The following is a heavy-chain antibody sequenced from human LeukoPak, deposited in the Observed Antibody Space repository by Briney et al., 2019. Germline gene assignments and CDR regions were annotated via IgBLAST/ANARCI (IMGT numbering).Heavy chain of an antibody. J-gene: IGHJ6*02. CDR3: ARVSSSSWYVDYYGMDV. V-gene: IGHV1-2*02. CDR2: INPNSGGT. CDR1: GYTFTGYY. Sequence: GASVKVSCKASGYTFTGYYMNWVRQAPGQGLEWMGWINPNSGGTNYAQKFQGRVTMTSDTSISTAYMELSRLRSDDTAVYYCARVSSSSWYVDYYGMDVWGQGTTVTVSS. D-gene: IGHD6-13*01.